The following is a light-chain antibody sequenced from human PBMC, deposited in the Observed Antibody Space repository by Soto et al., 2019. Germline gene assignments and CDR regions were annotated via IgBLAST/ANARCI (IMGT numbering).Light chain of an antibody. J-gene: IGKJ1*01. CDR1: QSVSSSY. V-gene: IGKV3-20*01. CDR2: GAS. Sequence: EIVLKQSPGTLSLSPGEKNTNSCRASQSVSSSYLAWYQQKPGQAPRLLIYGASSRATGIPDRFSGSGSGTDFTLTISRLEPEDFAVYYCQQYGSSPWTFGQGTKV. CDR3: QQYGSSPWT.